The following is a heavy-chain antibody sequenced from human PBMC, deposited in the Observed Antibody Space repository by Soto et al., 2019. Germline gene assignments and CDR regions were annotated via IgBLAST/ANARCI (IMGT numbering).Heavy chain of an antibody. J-gene: IGHJ4*02. D-gene: IGHD6-19*01. V-gene: IGHV1-18*01. CDR1: GYTFTSYG. CDR3: ARDRERIDVAGNYFDY. Sequence: QVQLVQSGAEVKKPGASVKVSCKASGYTFTSYGISWVRQAPGQGLEWMGWISAYNGNTNYAQKLQGRVTMTTDTTTNTAYMELRSLRSDDTAVYYCARDRERIDVAGNYFDYWGQGTLVTVSS. CDR2: ISAYNGNT.